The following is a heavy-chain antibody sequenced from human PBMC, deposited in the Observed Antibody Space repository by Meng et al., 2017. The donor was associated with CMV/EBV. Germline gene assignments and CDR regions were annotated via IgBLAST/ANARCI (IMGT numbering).Heavy chain of an antibody. Sequence: SLKISCAASGFTFDDYAMHWVRQAPGKGLEWVSGISWSSGAIGYADSVKGRFTISRDNAKNSLYLQMNSLRTEDTAVYYCARNPQKGYDFWSGYSQTWNDAFDIWGQGTMVTVSS. CDR1: GFTFDDYA. CDR3: ARNPQKGYDFWSGYSQTWNDAFDI. V-gene: IGHV3-9*01. CDR2: ISWSSGAI. D-gene: IGHD3-3*01. J-gene: IGHJ3*02.